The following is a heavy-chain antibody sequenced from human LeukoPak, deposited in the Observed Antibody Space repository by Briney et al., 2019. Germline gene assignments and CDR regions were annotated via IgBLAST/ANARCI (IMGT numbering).Heavy chain of an antibody. CDR1: GFTFSSYT. CDR3: ANTEWELDY. V-gene: IGHV3-23*01. D-gene: IGHD1-26*01. CDR2: ITSSGDTT. Sequence: GGSLRLSCAASGFTFSSYTMSWVRQAPGKGLEWVSSITSSGDTTYSADSVKGRFTISRDNSKNTLYLQMNSLRAEDTAIYYCANTEWELDYWGQGTLVTVSS. J-gene: IGHJ4*02.